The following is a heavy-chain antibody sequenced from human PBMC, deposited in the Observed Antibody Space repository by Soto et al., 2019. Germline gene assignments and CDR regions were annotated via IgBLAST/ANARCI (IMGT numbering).Heavy chain of an antibody. D-gene: IGHD6-19*01. Sequence: ASVKGYCRASGYTFTSSAIHWVRQAPGQVLEWMGWINAGNGNIKHSQKFQHRVTITRDTSASTAYMELSSLRFEDTAVYYCARDGAVAGDSNFDYWGQGTLVTVSS. V-gene: IGHV1-3*01. CDR3: ARDGAVAGDSNFDY. J-gene: IGHJ4*02. CDR1: GYTFTSSA. CDR2: INAGNGNI.